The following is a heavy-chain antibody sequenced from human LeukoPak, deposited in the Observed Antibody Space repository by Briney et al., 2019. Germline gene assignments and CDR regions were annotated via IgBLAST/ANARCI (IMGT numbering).Heavy chain of an antibody. CDR3: AKKRGPYFDY. J-gene: IGHJ4*02. V-gene: IGHV3-23*01. Sequence: GGPLRLSCAASGFTFSNYAMSWVRQAPGKGLEWVSAISGSGGSTYYADSVKGRFTISRDNSKNTLYLQMNSLRAEDTAVYYCAKKRGPYFDYWGQGTLVTVSS. CDR1: GFTFSNYA. CDR2: ISGSGGST.